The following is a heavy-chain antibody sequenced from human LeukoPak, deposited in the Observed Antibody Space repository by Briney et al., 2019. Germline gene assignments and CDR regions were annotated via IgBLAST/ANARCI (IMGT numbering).Heavy chain of an antibody. Sequence: SVKVSCKASGGTFSSYAISWVRQAPGQGLEWMGRIIPIFGTANYAQKFHGRVTITTDESTSTAYMELSSLRSEDTAVYYCARCDNDAFDIWRQGTMVTVSS. J-gene: IGHJ3*02. D-gene: IGHD2-21*01. V-gene: IGHV1-69*05. CDR1: GGTFSSYA. CDR2: IIPIFGTA. CDR3: ARCDNDAFDI.